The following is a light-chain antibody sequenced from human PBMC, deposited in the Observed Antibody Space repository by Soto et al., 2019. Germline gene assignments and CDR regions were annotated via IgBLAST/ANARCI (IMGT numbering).Light chain of an antibody. CDR1: QSISRW. CDR2: EAS. CDR3: QQYNDSFPYT. Sequence: DIQMTQSPSTLSASVGGRVTITCRASQSISRWLAWYQQKPGTAPKLLIYEASTLESGVPSRFSGSRSGTEFTLTVSSLQPDDFATYYCQQYNDSFPYTFGQGTKLEIK. J-gene: IGKJ2*01. V-gene: IGKV1-5*03.